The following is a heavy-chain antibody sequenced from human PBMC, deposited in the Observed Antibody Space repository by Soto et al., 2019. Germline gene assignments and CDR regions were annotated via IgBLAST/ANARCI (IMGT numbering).Heavy chain of an antibody. J-gene: IGHJ6*02. V-gene: IGHV3-23*01. CDR3: AKVSYYGSGAPRESYYGMDV. D-gene: IGHD3-10*01. CDR1: GFTFSSYA. Sequence: PGGSLRLSCAASGFTFSSYAMSWVRQAPGKGLEWVSAISGSGGSTYYADSVKGRFTISRDNSKNTLYLQMNSLRAEDTAVYYCAKVSYYGSGAPRESYYGMDVWGQGTTVTVSS. CDR2: ISGSGGST.